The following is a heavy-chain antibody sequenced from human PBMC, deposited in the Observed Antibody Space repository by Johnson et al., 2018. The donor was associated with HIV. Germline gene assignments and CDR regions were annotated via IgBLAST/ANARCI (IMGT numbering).Heavy chain of an antibody. J-gene: IGHJ3*02. CDR3: AKDFGLDWGNGFDI. D-gene: IGHD3-16*01. CDR2: INWNGGST. Sequence: VQLVESGGGLVRPGGSLRLSCAASGFTFDNYGMSWVRQAPGKGLEWVSGINWNGGSTGYAGSVKGRFTISSDNAKTSLYLQMNSLRTEDTALYYWAKDFGLDWGNGFDIWGQGTMVTVSS. V-gene: IGHV3-20*04. CDR1: GFTFDNYG.